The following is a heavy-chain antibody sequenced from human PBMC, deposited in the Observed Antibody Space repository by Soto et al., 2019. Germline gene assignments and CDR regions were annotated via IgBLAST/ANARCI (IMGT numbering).Heavy chain of an antibody. V-gene: IGHV1-3*01. CDR2: INAGNGNT. D-gene: IGHD3-22*01. J-gene: IGHJ6*02. CDR1: GYTFTSYA. Sequence: ASVKVSCKASGYTFTSYAMHWVRQAPGQRLEWMGWINAGNGNTKYSQKFQGRVTITRDTSASTAYMDLSSLRSEDTAVYYCAREIQYCYGSSGYAWLYGMDVWGQGTTVTVSS. CDR3: AREIQYCYGSSGYAWLYGMDV.